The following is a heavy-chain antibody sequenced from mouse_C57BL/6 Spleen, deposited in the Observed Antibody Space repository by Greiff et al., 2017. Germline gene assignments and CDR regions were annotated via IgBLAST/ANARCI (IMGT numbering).Heavy chain of an antibody. D-gene: IGHD2-1*01. CDR2: INYDGSST. CDR1: GFTFSDYY. J-gene: IGHJ1*03. V-gene: IGHV5-16*01. Sequence: DVQLVESEGGLVQPGSSMKLSCTASGFTFSDYYMAWVRQVPEKGLEWVANINYDGSSTYYLDSLKSRFIISRDNAKNILYLQMSSLKSEDTATYYCARGDGNYRYFDVWGTGTTVTVSS. CDR3: ARGDGNYRYFDV.